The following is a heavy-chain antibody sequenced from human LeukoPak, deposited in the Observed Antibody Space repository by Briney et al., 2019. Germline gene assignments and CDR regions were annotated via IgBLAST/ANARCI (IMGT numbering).Heavy chain of an antibody. Sequence: QPGGSLRLSCAAPGFTFSSYAMSWVRQAPGKGLEWVSAISGSGGSTYYADSVKGRFTISRDNSKNTLYLQMNSLRAEDTAVYYCAKDFRRPAIVVVPAAMEGGFDYWGQGTLVTVSS. CDR2: ISGSGGST. D-gene: IGHD2-2*01. CDR3: AKDFRRPAIVVVPAAMEGGFDY. J-gene: IGHJ4*02. V-gene: IGHV3-23*01. CDR1: GFTFSSYA.